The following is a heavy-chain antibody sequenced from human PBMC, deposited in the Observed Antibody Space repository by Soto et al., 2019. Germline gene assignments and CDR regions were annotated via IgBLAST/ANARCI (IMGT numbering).Heavy chain of an antibody. Sequence: QVQLQESGPGLVKPSQTLSLTCTVSGGSISSGDYNWSWIRQPPGKGLEWIGYIYYSGSTYYNPSLKGRVTISVDTSKTQFALKLSSVTAADTAVYYCAREGFKTHYYYVMDVWGQGTTVIVSS. CDR3: AREGFKTHYYYVMDV. V-gene: IGHV4-30-4*01. CDR2: IYYSGST. CDR1: GGSISSGDYN. J-gene: IGHJ6*02.